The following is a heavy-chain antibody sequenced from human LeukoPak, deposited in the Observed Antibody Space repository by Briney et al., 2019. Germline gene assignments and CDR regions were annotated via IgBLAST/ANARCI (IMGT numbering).Heavy chain of an antibody. D-gene: IGHD6-19*01. CDR3: ASIAVPGTY. CDR1: GFTVSRNY. V-gene: IGHV3-53*01. J-gene: IGHJ4*02. Sequence: PGGSLRLSCAASGFTVSRNYMNSVRQAPGKGLEWVSVIYSDGSTYYADAVKGRFTISRDNSKNTLYLQMNSLTTEDTAMYYGASIAVPGTYWGQGTLVTVSS. CDR2: IYSDGST.